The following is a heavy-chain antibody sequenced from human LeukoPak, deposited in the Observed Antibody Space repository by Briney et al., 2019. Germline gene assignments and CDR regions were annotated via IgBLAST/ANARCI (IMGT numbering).Heavy chain of an antibody. CDR3: ASPRYHGSASYVLDY. D-gene: IGHD3-10*01. CDR2: INAGNGNT. Sequence: GASVKVSCKASGYTFTSYAMHWVRQAPGQRLEWMGWINAGNGNTKYSQKFQGRVTITRDTSASTAYMDLSSLRCEDTAVYYCASPRYHGSASYVLDYWGQGTLVTVSS. J-gene: IGHJ4*02. CDR1: GYTFTSYA. V-gene: IGHV1-3*01.